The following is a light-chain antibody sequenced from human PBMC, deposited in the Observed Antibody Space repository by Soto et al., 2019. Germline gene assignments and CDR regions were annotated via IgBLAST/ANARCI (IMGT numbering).Light chain of an antibody. Sequence: EIVLTQSPGTLSLSPGERATLSCRGSQSVSSNFLAWYQQRPGQAPRLLIYGASSRATGIPDRFSGSGSATDFTLTISRLEPEDFAVYYCEQYGTSPPLTFGGGTKVDIK. J-gene: IGKJ4*01. V-gene: IGKV3-20*01. CDR3: EQYGTSPPLT. CDR2: GAS. CDR1: QSVSSNF.